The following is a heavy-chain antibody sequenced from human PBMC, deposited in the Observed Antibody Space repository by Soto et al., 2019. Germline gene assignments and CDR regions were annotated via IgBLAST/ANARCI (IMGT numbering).Heavy chain of an antibody. V-gene: IGHV1-46*01. J-gene: IGHJ6*02. CDR2: INPSGGST. CDR3: AGGGHYYYYGMDV. Sequence: QVQLVQSGAEVKKPGASVKVSCKASGYTFTSYYMHWVRQAPGQGLEWMGIINPSGGSTSYAQKCXXRXSMTRDTATSTVYMELSSLRSEDTAVYYCAGGGHYYYYGMDVWGQGTTVTVSS. CDR1: GYTFTSYY. D-gene: IGHD3-16*01.